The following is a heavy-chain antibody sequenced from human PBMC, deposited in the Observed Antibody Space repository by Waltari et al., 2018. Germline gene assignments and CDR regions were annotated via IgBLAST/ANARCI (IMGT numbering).Heavy chain of an antibody. J-gene: IGHJ4*02. CDR1: GSTLTELS. D-gene: IGHD3-22*01. Sequence: QVQLVQSGAEVKKPGASVKVSCKVSGSTLTELSMHWVRQDPGNGLEGMGGFDPEDGETIYAQKFQGRVTMTEDTSTDTAYMELSSLRSEDTAVYYCATGHTDYYDSSGYLLMFYFDYWGQGTLVTVSS. V-gene: IGHV1-24*01. CDR2: FDPEDGET. CDR3: ATGHTDYYDSSGYLLMFYFDY.